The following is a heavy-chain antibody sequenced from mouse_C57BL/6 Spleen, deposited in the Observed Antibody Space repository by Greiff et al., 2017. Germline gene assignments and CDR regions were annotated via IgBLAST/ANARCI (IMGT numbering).Heavy chain of an antibody. Sequence: QVQLQQPGAELVKPGASVKLSCKASGYTFTSYWMQWVKQRPGQGLEWIGEIDPSDSYTNYNQKFKGKATLTVDTSSSTAYMQLSSLTSEDSAVYYCAGWGTTVVEGYYAMDDWGKGTTVTVSS. D-gene: IGHD1-1*01. V-gene: IGHV1-50*01. CDR2: IDPSDSYT. CDR3: AGWGTTVVEGYYAMDD. J-gene: IGHJ4*01. CDR1: GYTFTSYW.